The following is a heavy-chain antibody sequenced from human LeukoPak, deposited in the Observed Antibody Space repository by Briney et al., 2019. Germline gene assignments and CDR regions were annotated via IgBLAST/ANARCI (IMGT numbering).Heavy chain of an antibody. D-gene: IGHD3-10*01. Sequence: SETLSLTCTVSGGSISSYYWSWIRQPPGKGLEWIGYIYYGGSTNYNPSLKSRVTISVDTSKKQFSLKLSSVTAADTAVYYCARRSTRGGFGELSYFDYWGQGTLVTVSS. CDR2: IYYGGST. V-gene: IGHV4-59*08. CDR1: GGSISSYY. J-gene: IGHJ4*02. CDR3: ARRSTRGGFGELSYFDY.